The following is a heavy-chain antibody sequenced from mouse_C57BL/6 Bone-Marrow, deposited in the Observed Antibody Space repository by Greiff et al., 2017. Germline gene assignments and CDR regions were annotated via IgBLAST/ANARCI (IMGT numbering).Heavy chain of an antibody. CDR2: IRLKSDNYAT. Sequence: EVKLVESGGGLVQPGGSMKLSCVASGFTFSNYWMNWVRQSPEKGLEWVAQIRLKSDNYATHYAESVKGRFTISRDDSKSSVYLQMNNVRVEDSGSYYCTALMVDYWGQGTSVTVSS. CDR3: TALMVDY. CDR1: GFTFSNYW. V-gene: IGHV6-3*01. J-gene: IGHJ4*01.